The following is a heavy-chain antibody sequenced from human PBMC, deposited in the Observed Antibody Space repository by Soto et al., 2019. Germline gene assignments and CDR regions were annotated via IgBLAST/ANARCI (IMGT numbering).Heavy chain of an antibody. CDR1: GGSISSGGYS. J-gene: IGHJ6*02. V-gene: IGHV4-30-2*06. Sequence: QLQLRESGSGLVKPSETLSLTCTVSGGSISSGGYSSSWIRQSPEKGLEWLGCIYPTGTTYYHPSLKSRVTISVDTSRNQFSLNLTSVTAADTAVYFCARAPPGPSPRWVLWGQGTTVTVSS. CDR3: ARAPPGPSPRWVL. D-gene: IGHD3-10*01. CDR2: IYPTGTT.